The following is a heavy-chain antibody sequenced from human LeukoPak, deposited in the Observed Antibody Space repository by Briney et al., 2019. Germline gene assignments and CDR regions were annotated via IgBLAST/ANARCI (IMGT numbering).Heavy chain of an antibody. Sequence: GASVKVSCKASGYTFTDYYIHWVRQAPGQGLEWMGCLNPDSGATAYAQKFQGRVTMTRDTSITTAYMELNRLTSVGTAVYYCASHDRYSGSYYSFDPWGQGTLVTVSS. D-gene: IGHD3-10*01. V-gene: IGHV1-2*02. CDR1: GYTFTDYY. J-gene: IGHJ5*02. CDR3: ASHDRYSGSYYSFDP. CDR2: LNPDSGAT.